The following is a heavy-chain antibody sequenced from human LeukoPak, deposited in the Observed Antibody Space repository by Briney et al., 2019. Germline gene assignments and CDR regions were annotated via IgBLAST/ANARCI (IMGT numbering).Heavy chain of an antibody. J-gene: IGHJ4*02. Sequence: GGSLRLSCVASGFTFTSYWMSWVRQAPGKGLEWVSSISSSSSYIYYADSVKGRFTISRDNAKNSLYLQMNSLRAEDTAVYYCARDCSSTSCLGPELRPFDYWGQGTLVTVSS. D-gene: IGHD2-2*01. V-gene: IGHV3-21*01. CDR2: ISSSSSYI. CDR3: ARDCSSTSCLGPELRPFDY. CDR1: GFTFTSYW.